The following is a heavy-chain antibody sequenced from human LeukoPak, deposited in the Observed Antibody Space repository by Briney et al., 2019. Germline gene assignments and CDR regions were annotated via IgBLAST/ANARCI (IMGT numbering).Heavy chain of an antibody. V-gene: IGHV1-46*01. D-gene: IGHD5-24*01. J-gene: IGHJ5*02. Sequence: ASVKVSCKAAGYTFTSYYMHWGRQPAGQGGEWMGIVNPSGGSTSYEQKFEAKATMTTDTPTTTAYMEPSSLSSEDTAVYYCARGVVEMATIGWFAPWGQETLVTVSS. CDR3: ARGVVEMATIGWFAP. CDR2: VNPSGGST. CDR1: GYTFTSYY.